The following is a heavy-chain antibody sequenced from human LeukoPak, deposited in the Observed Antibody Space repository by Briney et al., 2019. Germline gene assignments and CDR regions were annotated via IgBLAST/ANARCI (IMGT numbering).Heavy chain of an antibody. V-gene: IGHV1-2*02. Sequence: ASVKVSCKASGYTFTGYYMHWVRQAPGQGLEWMGWINPNSGGTNYAQKFQGRVTMTTDTSTSTAYMELRSLRSDDTAVYYCARDFRGHYYGSGYWGQGTLVTVSS. J-gene: IGHJ4*02. D-gene: IGHD3-10*01. CDR3: ARDFRGHYYGSGY. CDR2: INPNSGGT. CDR1: GYTFTGYY.